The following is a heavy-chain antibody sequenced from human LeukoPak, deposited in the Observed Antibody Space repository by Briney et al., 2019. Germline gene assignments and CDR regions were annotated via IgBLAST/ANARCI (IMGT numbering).Heavy chain of an antibody. CDR2: IVVGSGNT. CDR1: GFTFTSSA. D-gene: IGHD2-21*02. Sequence: SVKVSCKASGFTFTSSAMQWVRQARGQRLEWIGWIVVGSGNTNYAQKFQERVTITRDMSTSTAYMELSSLRSEDTAVYYCAAELRHQRGSQPLLFDYWGQGTLVTVSS. V-gene: IGHV1-58*02. J-gene: IGHJ4*02. CDR3: AAELRHQRGSQPLLFDY.